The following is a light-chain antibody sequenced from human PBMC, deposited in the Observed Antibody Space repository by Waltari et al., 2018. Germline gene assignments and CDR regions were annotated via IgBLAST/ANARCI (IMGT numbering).Light chain of an antibody. Sequence: YVLTQPPSVSVTPGRTARIPCGGNNIGRKTVHWYQQKPGQAPVLGVYEDKERPSGTPDGFSGSHTEDTAHLTIRGVAAGDEADYYWEVWDRTGDHVIFGGGTKLTVL. J-gene: IGLJ2*01. CDR2: EDK. CDR1: NIGRKT. CDR3: EVWDRTGDHVI. V-gene: IGLV3-21*03.